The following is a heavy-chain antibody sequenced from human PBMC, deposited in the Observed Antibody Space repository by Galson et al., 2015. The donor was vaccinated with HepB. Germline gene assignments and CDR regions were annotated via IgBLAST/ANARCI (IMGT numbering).Heavy chain of an antibody. CDR3: ARDRHVTAARPFYYYGMDV. D-gene: IGHD6-6*01. J-gene: IGHJ6*02. V-gene: IGHV1-18*01. Sequence: SVKVSCKASGYTFTSYGISWVRQAPGQGLEWMGWISAYNGNTNYAQKLQGRVTMTTDTSTSTAYMELRSLRSDDTAVYYCARDRHVTAARPFYYYGMDVWGQGTTVTVSS. CDR2: ISAYNGNT. CDR1: GYTFTSYG.